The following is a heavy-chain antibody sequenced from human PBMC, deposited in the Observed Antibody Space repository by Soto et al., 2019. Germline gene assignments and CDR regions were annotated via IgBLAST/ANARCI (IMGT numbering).Heavy chain of an antibody. CDR2: INHSGST. Sequence: SETLSLTCAVYGGSFSGYYWSWIRQPPGKGLEWIGEINHSGSTNYNPSLKSRVTISVDTSKNQFSLKPSSVTAADTAVYYCARGPLWFGELLYYWGQGTLVTVPS. D-gene: IGHD3-10*01. CDR3: ARGPLWFGELLYY. CDR1: GGSFSGYY. J-gene: IGHJ4*02. V-gene: IGHV4-34*01.